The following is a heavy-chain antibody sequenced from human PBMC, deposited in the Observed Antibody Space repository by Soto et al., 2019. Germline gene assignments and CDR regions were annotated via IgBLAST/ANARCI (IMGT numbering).Heavy chain of an antibody. Sequence: PGGSLRLSCAASGFTFSSYAMSWVRQAPGKGLEWVSAISGSGGSTYYADSVKGRFTISRDNSKNTLYLQMNSLRAEDTAVYYCAKDGSELSPGTHDYWGQGALVTVSA. D-gene: IGHD1-1*01. J-gene: IGHJ4*02. CDR2: ISGSGGST. CDR3: AKDGSELSPGTHDY. V-gene: IGHV3-23*01. CDR1: GFTFSSYA.